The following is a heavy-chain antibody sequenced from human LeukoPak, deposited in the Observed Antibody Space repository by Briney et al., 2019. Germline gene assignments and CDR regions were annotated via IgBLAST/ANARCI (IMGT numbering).Heavy chain of an antibody. J-gene: IGHJ4*02. CDR2: INPNSGGT. V-gene: IGHV1-2*02. CDR1: GYTFTDYY. D-gene: IGHD4-23*01. Sequence: ASVKVSCKASGYTFTDYYMHWERQAPGQGLEWMGWINPNSGGTSYAQKFQGRVTLTRDTSISTAYIELSSLRFDDTAVYYCASFNYGGVDYWGQGTLVTVSS. CDR3: ASFNYGGVDY.